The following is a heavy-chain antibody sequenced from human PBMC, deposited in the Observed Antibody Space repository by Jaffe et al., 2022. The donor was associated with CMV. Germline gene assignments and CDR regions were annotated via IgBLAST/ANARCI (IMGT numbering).Heavy chain of an antibody. CDR3: HTNWGNGPYYFDY. V-gene: IGHV3-74*01. D-gene: IGHD7-27*01. CDR2: INSDGTST. J-gene: IGHJ4*02. CDR1: GFTFSSYW. Sequence: EVQLVESGGGLVQPGGSLRLSCAASGFTFSSYWMHWVRQAPGKGLVWVSRINSDGTSTNYADSVKGRFTISRDNAKNALYLQMNSLSAEDTAVYFCHTNWGNGPYYFDYWGQGTLVTVSS.